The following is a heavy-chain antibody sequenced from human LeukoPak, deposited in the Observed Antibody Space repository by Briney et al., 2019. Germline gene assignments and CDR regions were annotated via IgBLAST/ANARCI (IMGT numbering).Heavy chain of an antibody. D-gene: IGHD3-10*01. CDR2: IYTSGST. V-gene: IGHV4-61*02. Sequence: SQTLSLTCTVSGGSISSGSYYWSWIRQPAGKGLEWIGRIYTSGSTNYNPSLKSRVTISVDTSKNQSSLKLSSVTAADTAVYYCARVLWFGELLKGYYYYYYMDVWGKGTTVTVSS. CDR3: ARVLWFGELLKGYYYYYYMDV. J-gene: IGHJ6*03. CDR1: GGSISSGSYY.